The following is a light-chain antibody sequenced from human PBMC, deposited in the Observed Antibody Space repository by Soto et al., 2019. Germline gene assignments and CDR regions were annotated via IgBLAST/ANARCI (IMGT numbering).Light chain of an antibody. Sequence: EIVMTQSPGTLSLSPGETATLSCRASQSVSSNYVAWFHQKPGQAPRLLIYGASSRATGVPDRFSASGSGTDFTLTISSLEPEDFAVYYCQQRSNWPTWTFGQGTKVDIK. V-gene: IGKV3D-20*02. CDR3: QQRSNWPTWT. CDR2: GAS. J-gene: IGKJ1*01. CDR1: QSVSSNY.